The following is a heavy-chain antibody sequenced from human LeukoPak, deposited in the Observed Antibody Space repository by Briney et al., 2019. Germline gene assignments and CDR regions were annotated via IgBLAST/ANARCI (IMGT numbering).Heavy chain of an antibody. CDR3: TTKVIRGNSGDDYDD. V-gene: IGHV3-30*03. CDR2: ISSDGNDK. Sequence: QPGGSLRLSCAASGVTFSSYGMHWVRQAPGKGLEWGALISSDGNDKLYGDSVKGRFTISRDDSKSTLYLQMNSLRAEDTAVYYCTTKVIRGNSGDDYDDWGQGTLVTVSS. J-gene: IGHJ4*02. CDR1: GVTFSSYG. D-gene: IGHD5-12*01.